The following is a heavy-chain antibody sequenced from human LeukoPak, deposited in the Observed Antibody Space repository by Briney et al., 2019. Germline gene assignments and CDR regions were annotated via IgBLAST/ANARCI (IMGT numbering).Heavy chain of an antibody. CDR1: GFTFSSYA. CDR2: ISGSGGST. J-gene: IGHJ6*03. D-gene: IGHD4-17*01. CDR3: ARRTVYYYYMDV. V-gene: IGHV3-23*01. Sequence: GGSLRLSCAASGFTFSSYAMSWVRQAPGKGLEWVSAISGSGGSTYYADSVKGRFTISRDNSKNTLYLQMNSLRAEDTAVYYCARRTVYYYYMDVWGKGTTVTVSS.